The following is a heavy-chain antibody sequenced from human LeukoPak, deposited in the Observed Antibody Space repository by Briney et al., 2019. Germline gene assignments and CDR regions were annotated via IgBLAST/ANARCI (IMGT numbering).Heavy chain of an antibody. CDR1: GFSFSSYW. CDR2: IKEDGSEK. D-gene: IGHD3-16*01. J-gene: IGHJ4*02. CDR3: ARDGYSFVGYDY. V-gene: IGHV3-7*01. Sequence: GGSLGLSCAASGFSFSSYWMSWVRQAPGKGLEWVANIKEDGSEKYYVDSVKGRFTISRDNAKNSLYLQMNSVRAEDTAVYYCARDGYSFVGYDYWGLGTLVTVSS.